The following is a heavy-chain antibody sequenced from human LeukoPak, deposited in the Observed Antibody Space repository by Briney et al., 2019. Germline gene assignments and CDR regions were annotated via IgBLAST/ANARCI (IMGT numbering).Heavy chain of an antibody. CDR2: IKQDGSEK. J-gene: IGHJ6*02. CDR1: GFTFSSYW. D-gene: IGHD3-16*01. Sequence: GGSLRLSCAASGFTFSSYWMSWVRQAPGKGLEWVANIKQDGSEKYYVDSVKGRFTISRDNAKNSLYLQMNSLRAEDTAVYYYAREKLLLGYYGMDVWGQGTTVTVSS. CDR3: AREKLLLGYYGMDV. V-gene: IGHV3-7*01.